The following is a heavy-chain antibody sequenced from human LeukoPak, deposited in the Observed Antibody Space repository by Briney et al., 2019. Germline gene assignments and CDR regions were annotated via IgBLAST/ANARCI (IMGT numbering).Heavy chain of an antibody. D-gene: IGHD3-9*01. V-gene: IGHV3-53*01. CDR3: ARSRYFDPGALDY. Sequence: GGSLRLSCAASGFTVSSNYMSWVRQAPGKGLEWVSVIYSGGSTYYADSVKGRFTISRDNSKNTLYLQMNSLRAEDTAVYYCARSRYFDPGALDYWGQGTLVTVSS. CDR1: GFTVSSNY. J-gene: IGHJ4*02. CDR2: IYSGGST.